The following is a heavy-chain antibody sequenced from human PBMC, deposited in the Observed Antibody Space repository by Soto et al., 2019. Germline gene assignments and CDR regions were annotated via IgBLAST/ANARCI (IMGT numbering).Heavy chain of an antibody. CDR3: ARSSGGNFGIIIEGSNWFDP. CDR2: INPHGGST. D-gene: IGHD3-3*01. Sequence: ASVKVSCKAPGDTFTSYYLNWVRQAPGQGLEWMGVINPHGGSTKYAQKFQGRITMTRDTSRSTVYMELSSLRSDDTAIYYCARSSGGNFGIIIEGSNWFDPWGQGTLVTVSS. J-gene: IGHJ5*02. V-gene: IGHV1-46*01. CDR1: GDTFTSYY.